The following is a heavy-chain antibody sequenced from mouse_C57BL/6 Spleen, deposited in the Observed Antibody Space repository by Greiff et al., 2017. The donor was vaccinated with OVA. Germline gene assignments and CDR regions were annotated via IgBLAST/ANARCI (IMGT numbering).Heavy chain of an antibody. CDR2: ISYDGSN. V-gene: IGHV3-6*01. D-gene: IGHD2-3*01. CDR1: GYSITSGYY. J-gene: IGHJ2*01. CDR3: AREDDGYRY. Sequence: DVQLQESGPGLVKPSQSLSLTCSVTGYSITSGYYWNWIRQFPGNKLEWMGYISYDGSNNYNPSLKNRISITRDTSKNQFFLKLNSVTTEDTATYYCAREDDGYRYWGQGTTLTVSS.